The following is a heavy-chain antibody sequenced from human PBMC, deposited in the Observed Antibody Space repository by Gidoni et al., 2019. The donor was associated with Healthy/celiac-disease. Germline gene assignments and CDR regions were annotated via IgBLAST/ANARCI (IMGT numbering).Heavy chain of an antibody. J-gene: IGHJ4*02. CDR1: GGSISSGGYY. CDR2: IYYSGST. CDR3: ARLAYDFWSGYTDRYYFDY. D-gene: IGHD3-3*01. Sequence: QVQLQESGPGLVKPSQTLSLTCPFSGGSISSGGYYWSWIRQHPGKGLEWIGYIYYSGSTYYNPSLKSRVTISVDTSKNQFSLKLSSVTAADTAVYYCARLAYDFWSGYTDRYYFDYWGQGTLVTVSS. V-gene: IGHV4-31*03.